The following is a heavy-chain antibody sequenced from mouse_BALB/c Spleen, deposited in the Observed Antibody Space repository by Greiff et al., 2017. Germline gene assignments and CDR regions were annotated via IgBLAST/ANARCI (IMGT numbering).Heavy chain of an antibody. Sequence: VHVKQSGTVLARPGASVKMSCKASGYTFTSYWMHWVKQRPGQGLEWIGAIYPGNSDTSYNQKFKGKAKLTAVTSTSTAYMELSSLTNEDSAVYYCTTYGNYVYYFDYWGQGTTLTVSS. V-gene: IGHV1-5*01. J-gene: IGHJ2*01. CDR3: TTYGNYVYYFDY. D-gene: IGHD2-1*01. CDR2: IYPGNSDT. CDR1: GYTFTSYW.